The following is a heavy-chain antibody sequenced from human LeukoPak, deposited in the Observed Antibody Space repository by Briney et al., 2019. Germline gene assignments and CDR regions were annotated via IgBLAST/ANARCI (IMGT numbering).Heavy chain of an antibody. V-gene: IGHV3-48*02. J-gene: IGHJ4*02. CDR1: GFTFSPLG. D-gene: IGHD3-10*01. CDR2: VSSYSTTT. CDR3: ARGRGLTLSYHYFDY. Sequence: GGSLRLSCAASGFTFSPLGMNWVRLAPGRGLEWVAYVSSYSTTTYYAESVKGRFTISRDNAKNSLYLQVSSLRDEDTAVYYCARGRGLTLSYHYFDYWGQGTLVTVSS.